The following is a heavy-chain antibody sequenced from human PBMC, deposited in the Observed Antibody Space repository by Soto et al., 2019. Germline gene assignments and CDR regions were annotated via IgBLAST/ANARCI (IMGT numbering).Heavy chain of an antibody. Sequence: SETLSLTCTVSGGSVNNLYWSWIRQPPGKGLEWIGYIYSNGHTFYNPSLKSRVTISIDTSKNQFSLKLTSVTAADTAVYYCARDKITGLFDYWGQGTLVTVSS. CDR1: GGSVNNLY. J-gene: IGHJ4*02. V-gene: IGHV4-59*02. CDR2: IYSNGHT. CDR3: ARDKITGLFDY. D-gene: IGHD2-8*02.